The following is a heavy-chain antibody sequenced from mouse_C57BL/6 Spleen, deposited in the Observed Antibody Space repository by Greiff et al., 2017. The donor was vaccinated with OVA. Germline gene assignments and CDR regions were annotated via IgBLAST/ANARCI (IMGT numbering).Heavy chain of an antibody. CDR2: ISSGSSTI. CDR1: GFTFSDYG. CDR3: ARRRDYYAMDY. V-gene: IGHV5-17*01. Sequence: EVKLVESGGGLVKPGGSLKLSCAASGFTFSDYGMHWVRQAPEKGLEWVAYISSGSSTIYYADTVKGRFTLSRDNAKNTLFLQMTSLRSEDTAMYYCARRRDYYAMDYWGQGTSVTVSA. J-gene: IGHJ4*01.